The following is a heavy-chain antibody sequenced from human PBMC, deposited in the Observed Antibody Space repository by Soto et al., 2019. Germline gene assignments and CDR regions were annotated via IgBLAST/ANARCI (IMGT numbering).Heavy chain of an antibody. J-gene: IGHJ6*02. D-gene: IGHD4-17*01. V-gene: IGHV4-59*01. CDR1: GGSISSYY. CDR3: ARDYAKTYGYGMDV. CDR2: IYYSGST. Sequence: SETLSLTCTVSGGSISSYYWSWIRQPPGKGLEWIGYIYYSGSTNYNPSLKSRVTISVDTSKNQFSLKLSSVTAADTAVYYCARDYAKTYGYGMDVWGQGTTVTVSS.